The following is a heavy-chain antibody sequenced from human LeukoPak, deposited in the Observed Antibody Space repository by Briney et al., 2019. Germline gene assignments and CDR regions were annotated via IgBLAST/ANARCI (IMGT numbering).Heavy chain of an antibody. J-gene: IGHJ6*04. CDR1: GFTFSSYD. D-gene: IGHD3-10*02. CDR2: ITSSGSTI. V-gene: IGHV3-48*03. CDR3: AELGITMIGGV. Sequence: GGSLRLSCAASGFTFSSYDMNWVRQAPGKGLEWISYITSSGSTIYYADSVKGRFTISRDNAKNSLYLQMNSLRAEDTAVYYCAELGITMIGGVWGKGTTVTISS.